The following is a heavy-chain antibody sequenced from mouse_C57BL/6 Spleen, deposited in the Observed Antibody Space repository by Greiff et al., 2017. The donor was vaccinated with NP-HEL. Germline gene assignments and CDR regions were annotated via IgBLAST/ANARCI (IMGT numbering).Heavy chain of an antibody. Sequence: QVQLKESGPELVKPGASVKISCKASGYAFSSSWMNWVKQRPGKGLEWIGRIYPGDGDTNYNGKFKGKATLTADKSSSTAYMQLSSLTSEDSAVYFGARWGTTVVAPLRAMDYWGQGTSVTVSS. CDR3: ARWGTTVVAPLRAMDY. CDR1: GYAFSSSW. V-gene: IGHV1-82*01. CDR2: IYPGDGDT. J-gene: IGHJ4*01. D-gene: IGHD1-1*01.